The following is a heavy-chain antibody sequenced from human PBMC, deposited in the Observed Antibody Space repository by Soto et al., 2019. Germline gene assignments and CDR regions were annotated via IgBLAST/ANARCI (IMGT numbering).Heavy chain of an antibody. CDR2: IYYSGST. Sequence: PSETLSLTCTVSGGSISSSSYYWGWIRQPPGKGLEWIGSIYYSGSTYYNPSLKSRVTISVDTSKNQFSLKLSSVTAADTAVYYCARGAILEWLSPNPYFDYWGQGTLVT. J-gene: IGHJ4*02. CDR3: ARGAILEWLSPNPYFDY. CDR1: GGSISSSSYY. V-gene: IGHV4-39*07. D-gene: IGHD3-3*02.